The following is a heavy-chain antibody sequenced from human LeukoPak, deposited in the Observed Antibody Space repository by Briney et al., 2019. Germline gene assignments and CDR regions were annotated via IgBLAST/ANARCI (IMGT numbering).Heavy chain of an antibody. CDR1: GFTFSDYY. CDR3: ARDTYYDSSGYYPG. V-gene: IGHV3-11*04. D-gene: IGHD3-22*01. J-gene: IGHJ4*02. CDR2: ISSSSSTI. Sequence: KPGGSLRLSCAASGFTFSDYYMSWIRQAPGKGLEWVSYISSSSSTIYYADSVKGRFTISRDNAKNSLYLQMNSLRAEDTAVYYCARDTYYDSSGYYPGWGQGTLVTVSS.